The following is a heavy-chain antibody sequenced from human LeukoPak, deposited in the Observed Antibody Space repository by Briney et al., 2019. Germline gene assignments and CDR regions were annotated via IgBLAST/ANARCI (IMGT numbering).Heavy chain of an antibody. J-gene: IGHJ6*03. V-gene: IGHV3-15*01. CDR1: GFTFSNAW. D-gene: IGHD4-23*01. CDR2: IKSKTDGGTT. Sequence: GGSLRLSCAASGFTFSNAWMSWVRQAPGKGLEWVGRIKSKTDGGTTDYAAPVKGRFTISRDDSKNTLYLQMNSLKTEDTAVYYCTTGLAVVTPVYYYYYMDVWGKGTTVTVSS. CDR3: TTGLAVVTPVYYYYYMDV.